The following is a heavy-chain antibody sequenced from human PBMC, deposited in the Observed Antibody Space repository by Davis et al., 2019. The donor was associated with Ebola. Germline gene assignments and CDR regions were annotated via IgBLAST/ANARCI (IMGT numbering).Heavy chain of an antibody. CDR2: IYHSGST. D-gene: IGHD3-22*01. CDR1: GGSISSSNW. Sequence: MPSETLSLTCAVSGGSISSSNWWSWVRQPPGKGLEWIGEIYHSGSTNYNPSLKSRVTISVDKSKNQFSLQLSSVTAADTAVYYCAREYYDSSGSDYWGQGTLVTVSS. CDR3: AREYYDSSGSDY. V-gene: IGHV4-4*02. J-gene: IGHJ4*02.